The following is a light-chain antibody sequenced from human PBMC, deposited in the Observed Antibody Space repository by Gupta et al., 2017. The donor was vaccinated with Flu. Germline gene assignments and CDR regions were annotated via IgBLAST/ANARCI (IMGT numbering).Light chain of an antibody. J-gene: IGKJ3*01. CDR1: QSISSN. CDR2: GAS. CDR3: QQYNNWPSR. Sequence: EIVMSQPPDTLSVSSGERATLSCRASQSISSNLAWYQQKPGQAPRLLIYGASTRATGIPARFSGSGSGTEFTLTISSLQSEDFAFYYCQQYNNWPSRFGPGTKVDIK. V-gene: IGKV3-15*01.